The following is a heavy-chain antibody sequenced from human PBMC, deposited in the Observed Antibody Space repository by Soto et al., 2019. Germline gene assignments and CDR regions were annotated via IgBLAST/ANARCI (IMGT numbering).Heavy chain of an antibody. Sequence: GESLKISCKGSGYSFTSYWISWVRQMPGKGLEWMGRIDPSDSYTNYSPSFQGHVTISADKSISTAYLQWGSLKASDTAMYYCARLAYCGGDCYSGGGVYHFDYWGQGTLVTVSS. CDR3: ARLAYCGGDCYSGGGVYHFDY. CDR1: GYSFTSYW. D-gene: IGHD2-21*02. V-gene: IGHV5-10-1*01. CDR2: IDPSDSYT. J-gene: IGHJ4*02.